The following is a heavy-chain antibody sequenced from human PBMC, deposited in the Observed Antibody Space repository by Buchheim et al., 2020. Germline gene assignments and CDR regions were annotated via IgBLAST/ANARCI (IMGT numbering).Heavy chain of an antibody. Sequence: QVQLVESGGGVVQPGRSLRLSCAASGFTFSSYAMHWVRQAPGKGLEWVAVISYDGSNKYYADSVKGRFTISRDNAKNSLYLQMNSLRPEDTGFYHCVRDRTYSSSGSYAYWGPGAL. CDR3: VRDRTYSSSGSYAY. CDR1: GFTFSSYA. J-gene: IGHJ4*02. D-gene: IGHD3-10*01. CDR2: ISYDGSNK. V-gene: IGHV3-30-3*01.